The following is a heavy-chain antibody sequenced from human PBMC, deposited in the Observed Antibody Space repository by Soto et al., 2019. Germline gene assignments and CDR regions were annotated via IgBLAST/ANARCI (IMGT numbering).Heavy chain of an antibody. CDR3: CRHYANGGSAVFDS. J-gene: IGHJ4*02. CDR1: GYSFTSYW. D-gene: IGHD2-15*01. Sequence: PGQSLKNSSKASGYSFTSYWIGWVRQTPEKGLEWMGMIYPGDSDTRYSPSFQGQVTISADKSINTAYLQWSRLKASDTAMYYCCRHYANGGSAVFDSWGQGTLVTV. V-gene: IGHV5-51*01. CDR2: IYPGDSDT.